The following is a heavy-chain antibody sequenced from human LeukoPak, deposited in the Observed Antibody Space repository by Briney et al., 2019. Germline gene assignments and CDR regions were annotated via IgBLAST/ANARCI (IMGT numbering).Heavy chain of an antibody. CDR2: IYYSGST. J-gene: IGHJ3*02. CDR1: GGSISSGDYY. V-gene: IGHV4-30-4*01. CDR3: ARDHPSGWYQADAFDI. Sequence: SQTLSLTCTVSGGSISSGDYYWSWIRQPPGKGLEWIGYIYYSGSTYYNPSLKSRVTISVDTSKNQFSLKLSSVTAADTAVYYCARDHPSGWYQADAFDIWGQGTMVTVSS. D-gene: IGHD6-19*01.